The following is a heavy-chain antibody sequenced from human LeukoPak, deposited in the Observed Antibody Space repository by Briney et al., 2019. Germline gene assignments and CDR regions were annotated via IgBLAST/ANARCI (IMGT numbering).Heavy chain of an antibody. CDR1: GFTFSIAW. J-gene: IGHJ3*02. Sequence: GGSLRLSCAASGFTFSIAWMSWVRQAPGKGLEWVGRIKSRGDGVTRDYAAPVKDRFIISRDDSKNTLYLQMNSLRTEDTAIYYCAAVGEWLSNAFNTWGQGTLVTVSA. D-gene: IGHD3-3*01. CDR3: AAVGEWLSNAFNT. V-gene: IGHV3-15*01. CDR2: IKSRGDGVTR.